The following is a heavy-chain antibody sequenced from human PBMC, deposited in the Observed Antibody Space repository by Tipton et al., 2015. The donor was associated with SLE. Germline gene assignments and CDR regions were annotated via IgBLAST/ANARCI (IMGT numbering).Heavy chain of an antibody. J-gene: IGHJ3*02. V-gene: IGHV4-59*11. D-gene: IGHD7-27*01. Sequence: TLSLTCTVSGGSISSHYWSWIRQPPGKGLEWIGYIYDSGSTNHNPSPKSRVTISVDTSKNQFSLKLSSVTAADTAVYYCARVPLGPDSAFDIWGQGTMVTVSS. CDR3: ARVPLGPDSAFDI. CDR2: IYDSGST. CDR1: GGSISSHY.